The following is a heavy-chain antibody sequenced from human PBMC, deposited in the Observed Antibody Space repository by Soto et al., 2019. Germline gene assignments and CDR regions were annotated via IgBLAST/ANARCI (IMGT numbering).Heavy chain of an antibody. CDR2: INHGGST. Sequence: PSETLSLTCAVFGGSFSGYYWTWIRQTPGKGLEWIGEINHGGSTNYRSSLESRVTMSVDTSKNQFSLKLSSVTAADTAVYYCARRWGDYLDYWGQGTLVTVSS. CDR3: ARRWGDYLDY. CDR1: GGSFSGYY. D-gene: IGHD3-16*01. J-gene: IGHJ4*02. V-gene: IGHV4-34*01.